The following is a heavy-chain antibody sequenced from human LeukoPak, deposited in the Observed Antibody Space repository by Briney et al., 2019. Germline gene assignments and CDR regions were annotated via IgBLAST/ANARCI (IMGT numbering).Heavy chain of an antibody. Sequence: GGSLRLSCAASGFTVITNDMTGVRQAPGKGLEWVSVLYSDGNTKYADSVQGRFPISRDNSKNTLYLEMNSLSPDDTAVYYCARGVEPLAANTLAYWGQGTLVTVSS. V-gene: IGHV3-53*01. CDR3: ARGVEPLAANTLAY. D-gene: IGHD3-16*01. CDR1: GFTVITND. J-gene: IGHJ4*02. CDR2: LYSDGNT.